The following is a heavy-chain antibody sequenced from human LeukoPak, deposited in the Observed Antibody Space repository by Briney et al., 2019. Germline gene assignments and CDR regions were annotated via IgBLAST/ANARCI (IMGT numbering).Heavy chain of an antibody. CDR2: INHSGST. CDR1: GGSFSGYY. Sequence: SETLSLTCAVYGGSFSGYYWSWIRQPPGKGLEWIGEINHSGSTNYNPSLKSRVTVSVDTSKNQFSLKLSSVTAADTAVYYCASLEYYYGSGSWGQGTLVTVSS. V-gene: IGHV4-34*01. J-gene: IGHJ4*02. CDR3: ASLEYYYGSGS. D-gene: IGHD3-10*01.